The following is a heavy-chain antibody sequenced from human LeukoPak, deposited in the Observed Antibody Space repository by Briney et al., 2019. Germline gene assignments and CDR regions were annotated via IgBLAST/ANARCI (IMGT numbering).Heavy chain of an antibody. V-gene: IGHV3-23*01. CDR3: AKLPVSYSSGWSNFDY. D-gene: IGHD6-19*01. CDR2: ISGSGGST. J-gene: IGHJ4*02. CDR1: GFTFSCYA. Sequence: GGSLRLSCAASGFTFSCYAMSWVRQAPGKGLEWVSGISGSGGSTYYADSVKGRFTISRDNSKNTLYLQMNSLRAEDTAIYYCAKLPVSYSSGWSNFDYWGQGTLVTVSS.